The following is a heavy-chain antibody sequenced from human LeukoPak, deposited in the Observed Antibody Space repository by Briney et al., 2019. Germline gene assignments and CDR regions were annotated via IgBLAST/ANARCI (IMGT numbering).Heavy chain of an antibody. J-gene: IGHJ6*03. Sequence: SETLPLTCTVSGGSISSYYWSWIRQPPGKGLEWIGYIHYSGTTNYNPSLKSRVTVSVDTSKNQFSLKLSSVTAADTAVYYCARDSMITFGGTHYMDVWGKGTTVTVSS. CDR1: GGSISSYY. D-gene: IGHD3-16*01. CDR3: ARDSMITFGGTHYMDV. V-gene: IGHV4-59*12. CDR2: IHYSGTT.